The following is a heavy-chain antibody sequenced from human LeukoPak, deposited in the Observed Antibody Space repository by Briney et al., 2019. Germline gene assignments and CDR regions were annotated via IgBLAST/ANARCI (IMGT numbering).Heavy chain of an antibody. J-gene: IGHJ4*02. Sequence: PETLSLTCAVYNGSFSGYYWSWIRQSPEKGLERIGEVNDGGNTHYNPSLRSRVTISLDTSKNQFSLKLNSVTAADTAVYYCTRSFYCSGGSCSRGVDYWGQGTLVTVSS. CDR2: VNDGGNT. CDR3: TRSFYCSGGSCSRGVDY. V-gene: IGHV4-34*01. D-gene: IGHD2-15*01. CDR1: NGSFSGYY.